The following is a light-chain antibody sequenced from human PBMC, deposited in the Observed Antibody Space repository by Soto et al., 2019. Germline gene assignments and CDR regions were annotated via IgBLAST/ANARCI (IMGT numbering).Light chain of an antibody. J-gene: IGKJ4*01. Sequence: IVMTHSPATLSVSPGETSTLSCRASQIVNSKLAWYQQKSGQAPRLLIYDASRRATGIADRFSGSGSGTDFTLTISRLEPEDFAVYYCQQRSNWPLTFGGGTKVDI. CDR1: QIVNSK. CDR3: QQRSNWPLT. V-gene: IGKV3D-20*02. CDR2: DAS.